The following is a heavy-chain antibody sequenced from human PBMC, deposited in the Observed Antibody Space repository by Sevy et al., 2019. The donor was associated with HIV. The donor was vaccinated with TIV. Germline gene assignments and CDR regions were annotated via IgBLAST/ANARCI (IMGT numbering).Heavy chain of an antibody. CDR3: ARGGIVGFDY. D-gene: IGHD1-26*01. V-gene: IGHV4-39*01. CDR1: GGSISSSSYY. J-gene: IGHJ4*02. CDR2: IYYSGST. Sequence: SETLSLTCTVSGGSISSSSYYWGWIRQPPGKGLEWIGSIYYSGSTYYNPSLKSRVTISVDTSKNQFSLKLGSVTAADTAVYYCARGGIVGFDYWGQGTLVTVSS.